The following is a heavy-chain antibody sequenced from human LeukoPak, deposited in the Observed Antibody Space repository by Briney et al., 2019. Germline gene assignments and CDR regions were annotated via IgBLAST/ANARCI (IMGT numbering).Heavy chain of an antibody. V-gene: IGHV3-30*04. CDR3: ARAYETVVVPAALNWFDP. J-gene: IGHJ5*02. CDR2: ISYDGNNE. CDR1: GFTFSAYA. Sequence: PGGSLRLSCAASGFTFSAYAMHWVRQAPGKGLEWVASISYDGNNENYANSVKGRFTISRDNSKNTLYLQMNSLRAEDTAVYYCARAYETVVVPAALNWFDPWGQGTLVTVSS. D-gene: IGHD2-2*01.